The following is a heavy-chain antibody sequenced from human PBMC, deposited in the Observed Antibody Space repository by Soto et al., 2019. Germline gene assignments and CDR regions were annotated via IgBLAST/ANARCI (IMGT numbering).Heavy chain of an antibody. CDR3: ARSFARGATDLDY. CDR2: IWYDGSNK. D-gene: IGHD5-12*01. J-gene: IGHJ4*02. CDR1: GFTFSSYG. Sequence: GGSLRLSCAASGFTFSSYGMHWVRQAPGKGLEWVAVIWYDGSNKYYADSVKGRFTISRDNSKNTLYLQMNSLRAEDTAVYYCARSFARGATDLDYWGQGTLVTVSS. V-gene: IGHV3-33*01.